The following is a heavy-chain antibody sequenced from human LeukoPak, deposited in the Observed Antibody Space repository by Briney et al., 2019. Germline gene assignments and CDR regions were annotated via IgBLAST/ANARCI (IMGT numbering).Heavy chain of an antibody. V-gene: IGHV1-58*02. Sequence: SVKVSCKPSGFTFTSSTMQWVRQARGQRLEWIGWIVVGSGDTMCAQTFQDRVTITREMSPNTAYMALSSLRSEDTAMYYCAALLVRDGDYSYYFDYWGPGTLVTVSS. CDR3: AALLVRDGDYSYYFDY. CDR2: IVVGSGDT. CDR1: GFTFTSST. J-gene: IGHJ4*02. D-gene: IGHD4-17*01.